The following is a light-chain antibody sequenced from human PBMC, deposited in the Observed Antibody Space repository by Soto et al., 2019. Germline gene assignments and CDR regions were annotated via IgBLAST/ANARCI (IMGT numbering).Light chain of an antibody. V-gene: IGKV1-5*01. CDR2: GAS. CDR3: QQHGQWPIT. Sequence: DIQMTQSPSTLSAFAGDRVTITCRASQSIRSYLGWYQRKPGKAPNLLIYGASSLERGVPSRFTGSGSGTEFTLTISSLQPEDFATYYCQQHGQWPITFGQGTRLEIK. CDR1: QSIRSY. J-gene: IGKJ5*01.